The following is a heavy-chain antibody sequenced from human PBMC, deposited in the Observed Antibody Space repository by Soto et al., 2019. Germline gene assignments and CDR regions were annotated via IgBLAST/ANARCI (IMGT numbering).Heavy chain of an antibody. J-gene: IGHJ5*02. CDR1: GFAFSTYG. CDR3: AKDFGAWSDS. D-gene: IGHD6-19*01. CDR2: ISYDGTDK. Sequence: QVHLVESGGGVVQPGRSLTISCVGSGFAFSTYGMHWVRQAPAKGLEWVALISYDGTDKYYADSVKGRFSISRDNSKQPLSLQMDSLSPEDTAVYYCAKDFGAWSDSWGQGTLVNVSS. V-gene: IGHV3-30*18.